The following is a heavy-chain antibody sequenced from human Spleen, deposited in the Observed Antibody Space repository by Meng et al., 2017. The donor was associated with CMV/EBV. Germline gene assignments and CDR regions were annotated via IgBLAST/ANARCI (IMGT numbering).Heavy chain of an antibody. CDR1: GFTFSSFG. CDR3: AKDFSDSRASDFWRSSYYYYGMDV. J-gene: IGHJ6*02. V-gene: IGHV3-30*02. CDR2: RWYDGSNK. Sequence: GGSLRLSCAASGFTFSSFGMHWVRQAPGKGLEWVAVRWYDGSNKYYADSVKGRFTISRDNSKNTLYLQMNSLRAEDTAVYYCAKDFSDSRASDFWRSSYYYYGMDVWGQGTTVTVSS. D-gene: IGHD3-3*01.